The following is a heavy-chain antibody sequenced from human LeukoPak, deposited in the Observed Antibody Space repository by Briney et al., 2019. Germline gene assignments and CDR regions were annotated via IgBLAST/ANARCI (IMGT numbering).Heavy chain of an antibody. V-gene: IGHV3-74*01. CDR3: ARSTPPSHYYGSGHFDY. CDR1: GFTFSSYW. D-gene: IGHD3-10*01. J-gene: IGHJ4*02. CDR2: INSDGSST. Sequence: GGSLRLSCAASGFTFSSYWMHWVRQAPGKGLVWVSRINSDGSSTSYADSVKGRFTISRDNAKNTLYLQMNSLRAEDTAVYYCARSTPPSHYYGSGHFDYWGQGTLVTVSS.